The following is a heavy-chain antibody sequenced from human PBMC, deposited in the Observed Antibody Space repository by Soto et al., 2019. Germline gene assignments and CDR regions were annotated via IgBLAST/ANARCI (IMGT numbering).Heavy chain of an antibody. Sequence: QVQLQEWGPGLVKPSETLSLTCMVSRGSISNYFWTWIRQPPGRGLEWIGFSSYSGTTNYNASIKSRVTISVDTSANQFSLRVRSVTAADTAVYYCARIRGLGEVSPYFDHWGQGARVTVSS. CDR3: ARIRGLGEVSPYFDH. D-gene: IGHD3-16*01. J-gene: IGHJ4*02. V-gene: IGHV4-59*01. CDR2: SSYSGTT. CDR1: RGSISNYF.